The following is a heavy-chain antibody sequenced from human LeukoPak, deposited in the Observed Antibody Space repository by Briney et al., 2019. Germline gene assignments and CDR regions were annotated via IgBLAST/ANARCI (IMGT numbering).Heavy chain of an antibody. Sequence: GGSLRLSCAASGFTFSSYWMHWVRQAPGKGLVWVSRINSDGSSTSYADSVKGRFTISRDNAKNTLYLQMNSLRAEDTAVYYCARVASYDYVWGSYRPGAFDIWGQGTMVTVSS. V-gene: IGHV3-74*01. CDR1: GFTFSSYW. CDR2: INSDGSST. D-gene: IGHD3-16*02. J-gene: IGHJ3*02. CDR3: ARVASYDYVWGSYRPGAFDI.